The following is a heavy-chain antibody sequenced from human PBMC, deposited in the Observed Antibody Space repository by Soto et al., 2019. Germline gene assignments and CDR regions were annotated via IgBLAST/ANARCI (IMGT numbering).Heavy chain of an antibody. D-gene: IGHD2-2*01. CDR2: IWYDGSNK. V-gene: IGHV3-33*01. CDR3: ARARDQAFDL. CDR1: GFTFSSYG. Sequence: QVQLVESGGGVVQPGRSLRLSCAASGFTFSSYGMHWVRQAPGKGLEWVAVIWYDGSNKYYADSVKGRFTISRDNSKNTLYLQINRLRAEDTAVYYCARARDQAFDLWGRGTLVTVSS. J-gene: IGHJ2*01.